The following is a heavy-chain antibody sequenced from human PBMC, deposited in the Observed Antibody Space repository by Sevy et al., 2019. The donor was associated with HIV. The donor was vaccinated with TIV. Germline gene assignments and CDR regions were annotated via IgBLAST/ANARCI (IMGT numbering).Heavy chain of an antibody. CDR2: FYHTGKT. CDR1: GGSIASSSYY. Sequence: SETLSLTCTVSGGSIASSSYYWAWIRQPPGKGLEWIGSFYHTGKTYYSPSLESRLTISADTSKDQFSLRLTSVAAADTAVYYCARQSQRGKVAVPAQAHFFDYWGQGSLVTVSS. CDR3: ARQSQRGKVAVPAQAHFFDY. D-gene: IGHD2-21*02. J-gene: IGHJ4*02. V-gene: IGHV4-39*01.